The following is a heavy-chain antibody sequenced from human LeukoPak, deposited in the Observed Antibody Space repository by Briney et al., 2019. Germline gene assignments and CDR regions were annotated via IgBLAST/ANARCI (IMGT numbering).Heavy chain of an antibody. V-gene: IGHV1-69*05. J-gene: IGHJ6*03. CDR1: GGTFSSYA. Sequence: SVKVSCKASGGTFSSYAISWVRQAPGQGLERMGGIIPIFGTANYAQKFQGRVTITTDESTSTAYMELSSLRSEDTAVYYCARGRDGYRGPYYYMDVWGKGTTVTVSS. D-gene: IGHD5-24*01. CDR3: ARGRDGYRGPYYYMDV. CDR2: IIPIFGTA.